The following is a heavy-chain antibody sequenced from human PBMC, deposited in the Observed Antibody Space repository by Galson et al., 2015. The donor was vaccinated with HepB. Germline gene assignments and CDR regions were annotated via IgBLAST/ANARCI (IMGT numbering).Heavy chain of an antibody. V-gene: IGHV2-5*02. CDR2: IYWDDDK. Sequence: PALVKPTQTLTLTCTFSGFSLSTSGVGVGWIRQPPGKALEWLALIYWDDDKRYSPSLKSRLTITKDTSKNQVVLTMTNMDPVDTATYYCAHRPSGTIPKMVYFDYWGQGTLVTVSS. CDR3: AHRPSGTIPKMVYFDY. D-gene: IGHD2-2*01. CDR1: GFSLSTSGVG. J-gene: IGHJ4*02.